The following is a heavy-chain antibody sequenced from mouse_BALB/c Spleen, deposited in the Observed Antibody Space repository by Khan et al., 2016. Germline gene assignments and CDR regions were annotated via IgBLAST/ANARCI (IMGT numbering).Heavy chain of an antibody. Sequence: EVKLLESGPSLVKPSQTLSLTCSVTGDSITSGYWNWIRKFPGNKLEYMGYISYSGSTYYNPSLKSRISITRDTSKNQYYLQWNSVATADTATYYCAGRGFAYWGQGTLVTVSA. V-gene: IGHV3-8*02. CDR3: AGRGFAY. J-gene: IGHJ3*01. CDR1: GDSITSGY. CDR2: ISYSGST.